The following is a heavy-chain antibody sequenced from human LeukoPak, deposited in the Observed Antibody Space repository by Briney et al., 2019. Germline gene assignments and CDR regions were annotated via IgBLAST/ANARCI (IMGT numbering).Heavy chain of an antibody. CDR2: INHSGST. J-gene: IGHJ4*02. CDR3: AIANDYGDYMWSDY. Sequence: SETLSLTCAVYGGSFSGYYWSWIRQPPGKGLEWIGEINHSGSTNYNPSLKSRVTISVDTSKNQFSLKLSSVTAADTAVYYCAIANDYGDYMWSDYWGQGTLVTVSS. V-gene: IGHV4-34*01. CDR1: GGSFSGYY. D-gene: IGHD4-17*01.